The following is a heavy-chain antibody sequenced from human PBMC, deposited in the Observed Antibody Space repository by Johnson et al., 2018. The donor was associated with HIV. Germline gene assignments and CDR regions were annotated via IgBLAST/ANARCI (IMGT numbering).Heavy chain of an antibody. V-gene: IGHV3-30*04. CDR1: GFIFSTYA. D-gene: IGHD3-22*01. Sequence: QVQLVESGGGVVQPGRSLRLSCAASGFIFSTYAIHWVRQAPGKGLEWVAVISYDGSNKYYADSVKGRFTISRDNSKNTLYLQMNSLRAEDTAVYYCARDQSSGPHDAFDIWGQGTMVTVSS. J-gene: IGHJ3*02. CDR2: ISYDGSNK. CDR3: ARDQSSGPHDAFDI.